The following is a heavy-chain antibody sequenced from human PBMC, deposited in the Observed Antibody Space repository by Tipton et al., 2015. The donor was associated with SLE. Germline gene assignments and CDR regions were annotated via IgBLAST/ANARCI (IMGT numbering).Heavy chain of an antibody. Sequence: SLRLSCAASGFIFSMHTMTWVRQAPGKGLEWVAFIRYDGSVEDYADSVKGRFTISRDNSKNTLYLQMNNLRDEDTAAYHWAKVGSGWYGVDYWGQRIMVTVSS. CDR2: IRYDGSVE. CDR3: AKVGSGWYGVDY. D-gene: IGHD6-19*01. V-gene: IGHV3-30*02. J-gene: IGHJ4*02. CDR1: GFIFSMHT.